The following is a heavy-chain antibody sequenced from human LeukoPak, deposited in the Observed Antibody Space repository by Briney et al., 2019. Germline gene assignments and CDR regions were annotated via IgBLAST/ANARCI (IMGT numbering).Heavy chain of an antibody. D-gene: IGHD3-10*01. CDR2: IYYSGST. V-gene: IGHV4-59*01. J-gene: IGHJ6*03. CDR1: GGSISSYY. CDR3: ARVEEGYGSGRRENYFYYYMDV. Sequence: SETLSLTCTVSGGSISSYYWSWIRQPPGKGLEWIGYIYYSGSTNYNPSLKSRVTISVDTSKNQFSLKLSSVTAADTAVYYCARVEEGYGSGRRENYFYYYMDVWGKGTTVTISS.